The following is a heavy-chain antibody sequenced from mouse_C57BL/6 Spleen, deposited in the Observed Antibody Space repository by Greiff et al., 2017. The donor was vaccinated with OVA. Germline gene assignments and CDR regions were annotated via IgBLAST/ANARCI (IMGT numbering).Heavy chain of an antibody. D-gene: IGHD1-1*01. CDR1: GYTFTDYY. Sequence: EVQLQQSGPELVKPGASVKISCKASGYTFTDYYMNWVKQSHGKSLEWIGDINPNNGGTSYNQKFKGKATLTVDKSSSTAYMELRSLTSEDSAVYYCARGYYGSSPAWFAYWGQGTLVTVSA. V-gene: IGHV1-26*01. CDR2: INPNNGGT. J-gene: IGHJ3*01. CDR3: ARGYYGSSPAWFAY.